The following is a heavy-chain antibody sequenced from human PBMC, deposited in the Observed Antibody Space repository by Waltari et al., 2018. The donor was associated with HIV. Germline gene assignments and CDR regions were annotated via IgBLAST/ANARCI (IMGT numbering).Heavy chain of an antibody. D-gene: IGHD2-21*02. J-gene: IGHJ6*02. V-gene: IGHV1-69*01. Sequence: QVQLVQSGAEVKKPGSSVKVSCKASGGHFSSYAISWVRQAPGQGLEWMGGIIPIFGTANYAQKCQGRGTITAYESTSTAYMELSSLRSEDTAVYYCARELGLNYYYGMDVWGQGTTVTVSS. CDR1: GGHFSSYA. CDR2: IIPIFGTA. CDR3: ARELGLNYYYGMDV.